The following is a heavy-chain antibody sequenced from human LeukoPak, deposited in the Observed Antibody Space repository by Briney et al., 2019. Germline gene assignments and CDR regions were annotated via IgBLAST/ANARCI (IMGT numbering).Heavy chain of an antibody. CDR1: GGSISSYY. Sequence: SETLSLACTVSGGSISSYYWSWIRQPPGKGLEWIGYIYYSGSTNYNPSLKSRVTISVDTSKNQFSLKLSSVTAADTAVYYCARDSGAFDIWGQGTMVTVSS. D-gene: IGHD3-10*01. V-gene: IGHV4-59*01. J-gene: IGHJ3*02. CDR2: IYYSGST. CDR3: ARDSGAFDI.